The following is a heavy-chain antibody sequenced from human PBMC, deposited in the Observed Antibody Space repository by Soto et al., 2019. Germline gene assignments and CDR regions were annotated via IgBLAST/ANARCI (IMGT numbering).Heavy chain of an antibody. V-gene: IGHV3-23*01. J-gene: IGHJ4*02. D-gene: IGHD6-13*01. Sequence: GGSLRLSCAASGFTFGSHAMSWVRQAPGKGLEWVSGRSGSGANTYYANSVKGRFTISSDNSKNTLYLQMNTLRAEDTAVYYCAKVGGGPTIAAARFDYWGQGTLVTVSS. CDR2: RSGSGANT. CDR3: AKVGGGPTIAAARFDY. CDR1: GFTFGSHA.